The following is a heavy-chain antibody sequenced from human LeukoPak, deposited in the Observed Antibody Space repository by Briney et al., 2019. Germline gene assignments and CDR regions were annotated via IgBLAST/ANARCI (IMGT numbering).Heavy chain of an antibody. D-gene: IGHD3-10*01. V-gene: IGHV4-39*01. CDR1: GGSISSSSYS. J-gene: IGHJ4*02. CDR3: AAHFYYYGSGSYYSGIDY. Sequence: SETLSLTCTVSGGSISSSSYSWGWIRQPPGKGLEWIGSIYYSGSTYYNPSLKSRVTISVDTSKNQSSLKLSSVTAADTAVYYCAAHFYYYGSGSYYSGIDYWGQGTLVTVSS. CDR2: IYYSGST.